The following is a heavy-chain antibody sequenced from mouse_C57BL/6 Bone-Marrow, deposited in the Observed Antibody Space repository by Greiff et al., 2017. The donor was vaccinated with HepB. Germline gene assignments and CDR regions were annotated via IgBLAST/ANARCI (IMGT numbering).Heavy chain of an antibody. CDR2: IDPANGNT. CDR3: AAYYYGSSYYFDY. CDR1: GFNIKNTY. V-gene: IGHV14-3*01. J-gene: IGHJ2*01. Sequence: VQLQQSVAELVRPGASVKLSCTASGFNIKNTYMHWVKQRPEQGLEWIGRIDPANGNTKYAPKFQGKATITADTSSNTAYLQLISLTSEDTAIYYCAAYYYGSSYYFDYWGQGTTLTVSS. D-gene: IGHD1-1*01.